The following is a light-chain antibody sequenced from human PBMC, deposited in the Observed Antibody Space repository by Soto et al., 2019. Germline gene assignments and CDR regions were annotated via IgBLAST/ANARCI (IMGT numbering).Light chain of an antibody. CDR2: EGS. J-gene: IGLJ1*01. Sequence: QSVLTQPASVFGSPGQSITNSCTGTSSDVGRYKFVSWYQQHPGKAPKVMIYEGSKRPSGVSNRFSGSKSGNTASLTISGLQAEDEADYYCCSYKSSRTYVFGTGTKVTVL. CDR1: SSDVGRYKF. CDR3: CSYKSSRTYV. V-gene: IGLV2-23*01.